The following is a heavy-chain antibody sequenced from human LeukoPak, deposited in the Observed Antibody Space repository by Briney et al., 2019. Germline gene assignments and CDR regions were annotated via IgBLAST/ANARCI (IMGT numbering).Heavy chain of an antibody. J-gene: IGHJ6*02. V-gene: IGHV1-69*13. D-gene: IGHD2-2*01. CDR3: ARTLGYCSSTSCFHLRYYYYGMDV. CDR1: GGTFISYA. CDR2: IIPIFGTA. Sequence: SVKVSCKASGGTFISYAISWVRQAPGQGLEWMGGIIPIFGTANYAQKFQGRVTITADESTSTAYMELSSLRSEDTAVYYCARTLGYCSSTSCFHLRYYYYGMDVWGQGTTVTVSS.